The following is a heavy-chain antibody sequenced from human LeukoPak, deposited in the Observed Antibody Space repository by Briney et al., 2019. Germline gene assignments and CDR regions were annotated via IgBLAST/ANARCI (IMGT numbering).Heavy chain of an antibody. CDR1: GFTFSSYS. V-gene: IGHV3-21*01. J-gene: IGHJ4*02. CDR3: ARDQQFYSSSGFDY. CDR2: ISSSGSYI. Sequence: GGSLRLSCAASGFTFSSYSMNWVRQAPGKGLKWVSSISSSGSYIYYADSVKGRFTISRDNAKNPLYLQMNSLRAENTAVYYCARDQQFYSSSGFDYWGQGTLVTVSS. D-gene: IGHD6-6*01.